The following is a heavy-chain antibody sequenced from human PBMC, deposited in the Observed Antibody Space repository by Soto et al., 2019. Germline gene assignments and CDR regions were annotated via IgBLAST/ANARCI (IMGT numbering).Heavy chain of an antibody. J-gene: IGHJ4*02. CDR3: VTSANHYWEL. D-gene: IGHD1-7*01. CDR1: GFTFSSYA. V-gene: IGHV3-64*01. Sequence: GGSLRLSCAASGFTFSSYAMHWVRQAPGKGLEYVSAISSNGGSTYYANSVKGRFTISRDNSKNTLYLQMNSLRAEDTAVYYCVTSANHYWELWGQGTLVTVFS. CDR2: ISSNGGST.